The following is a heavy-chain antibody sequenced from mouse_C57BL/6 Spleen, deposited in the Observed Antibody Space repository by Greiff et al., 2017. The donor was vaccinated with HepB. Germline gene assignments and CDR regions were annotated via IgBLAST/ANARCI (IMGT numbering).Heavy chain of an antibody. CDR2: INPNNGGT. D-gene: IGHD1-1*01. CDR3: ARGRGLYYYGSSPWYFDV. V-gene: IGHV1-26*01. CDR1: GYTFTDYY. Sequence: VQLQQSGPELVKPGASVKISCKASGYTFTDYYMNWVKQSHGKSLEWIGDINPNNGGTSYNQKFKGKATLTVDKSSSTAYMELRSLTSEDSAVYYCARGRGLYYYGSSPWYFDVWGTGTTVTVSS. J-gene: IGHJ1*03.